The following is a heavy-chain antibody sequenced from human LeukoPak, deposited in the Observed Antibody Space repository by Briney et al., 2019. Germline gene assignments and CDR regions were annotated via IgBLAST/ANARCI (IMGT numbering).Heavy chain of an antibody. Sequence: ASVKVSCKASGYTFTGYYMHWVRQAPGQGLEWMGVVNPSSGSTTYSQKFQGRVTMTRDTSTSPVYMDLSSLRSEDTAVYYCARAVGPRGGNWFDPWGQGTLVTVSS. CDR3: ARAVGPRGGNWFDP. CDR1: GYTFTGYY. J-gene: IGHJ5*02. CDR2: VNPSSGST. D-gene: IGHD1-26*01. V-gene: IGHV1-46*01.